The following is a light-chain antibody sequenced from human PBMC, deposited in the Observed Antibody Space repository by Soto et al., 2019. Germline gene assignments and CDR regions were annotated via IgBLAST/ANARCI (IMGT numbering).Light chain of an antibody. J-gene: IGLJ2*01. CDR1: SSDVGGYNY. Sequence: QSALTQPASVSGSPGQSITISCTGTSSDVGGYNYVSWYQQHPGKAPKRMIYDVSNRPSGVSNRFSGSKSGNTASLTISGRQAEDEADYYCSSYTSSSTVVFGGGTKLTVL. CDR3: SSYTSSSTVV. V-gene: IGLV2-14*03. CDR2: DVS.